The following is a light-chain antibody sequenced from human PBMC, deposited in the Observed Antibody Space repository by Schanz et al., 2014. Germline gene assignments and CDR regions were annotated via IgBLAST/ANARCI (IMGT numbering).Light chain of an antibody. V-gene: IGKV1-5*03. CDR2: RAS. CDR3: QQRYTDPYT. CDR1: QSISGW. Sequence: DIQLTQSPSTLSASVGDRVTITCRASQSISGWLAWYQQKPGKAPNLLIYRASTLQSGVPSRFSGSGSGTEFTLTINSLQPEDFATYYCQQRYTDPYTFGQGTKLEIK. J-gene: IGKJ2*01.